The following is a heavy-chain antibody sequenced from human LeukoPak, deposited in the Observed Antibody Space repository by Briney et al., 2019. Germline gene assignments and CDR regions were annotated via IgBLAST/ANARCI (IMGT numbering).Heavy chain of an antibody. D-gene: IGHD6-13*01. Sequence: SETLSLTCTVSGGSISSSSYYWGWIRQPPGKGLEWIGYIYYSGSTNYNPSLKSRVTISVDTSKNQFSLKLSSVTAADTAVYYCARLQAAGGDWFDPWGQGTLVTVSS. CDR2: IYYSGST. V-gene: IGHV4-61*05. CDR1: GGSISSSSYY. J-gene: IGHJ5*02. CDR3: ARLQAAGGDWFDP.